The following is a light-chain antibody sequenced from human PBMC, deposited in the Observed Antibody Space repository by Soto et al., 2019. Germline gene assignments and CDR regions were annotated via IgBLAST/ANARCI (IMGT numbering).Light chain of an antibody. Sequence: EIVLTQSPATLSLSPGERAILSCRASQSGPIDLAWYQQKPGQAPRLLIFDASKRATGIPGRFSGDGSGTDFTLTINRPEPGDFAIYYCQKRSQWPWTFGQGTKVEIK. CDR1: QSGPID. V-gene: IGKV3-11*01. CDR2: DAS. CDR3: QKRSQWPWT. J-gene: IGKJ1*01.